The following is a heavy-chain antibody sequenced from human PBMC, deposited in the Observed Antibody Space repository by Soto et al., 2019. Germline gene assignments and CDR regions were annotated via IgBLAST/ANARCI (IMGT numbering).Heavy chain of an antibody. CDR3: AKDRAAVTGAYYFYVMDV. CDR1: GFTFDDYT. J-gene: IGHJ6*02. V-gene: IGHV3-43*01. Sequence: EVQLVESGGVVVQPGGSLRLSCAASGFTFDDYTMHWVRQAPGKSLEWVSLISWDGGKTYYADSVKGRFTISRDNSKNSLHLQMNSLTTEDRASYYCAKDRAAVTGAYYFYVMDVWGQGTTVTVSS. D-gene: IGHD6-19*01. CDR2: ISWDGGKT.